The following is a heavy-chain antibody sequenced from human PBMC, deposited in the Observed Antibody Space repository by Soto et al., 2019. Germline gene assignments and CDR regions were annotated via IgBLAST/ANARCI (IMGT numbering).Heavy chain of an antibody. D-gene: IGHD3-3*01. CDR3: ASGVTDDYDFWSGHYNY. Sequence: SETLSLTCTVSGGSISSYYWSWIRQPPGKGLEWIGYIYYSGSTNYNPSLKSRVTISVDTSKNQFSLKLSSVTAADTAVYYCASGVTDDYDFWSGHYNYWGQGTLVTVSS. CDR2: IYYSGST. V-gene: IGHV4-59*01. J-gene: IGHJ4*02. CDR1: GGSISSYY.